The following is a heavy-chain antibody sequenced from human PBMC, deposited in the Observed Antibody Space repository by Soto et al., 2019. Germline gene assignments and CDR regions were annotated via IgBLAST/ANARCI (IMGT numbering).Heavy chain of an antibody. CDR2: IYYSGST. D-gene: IGHD3-22*01. J-gene: IGHJ4*02. Sequence: QVQLQESGPGLVKPSQTLSLTCTVSGGSISSGDYYWSWIRQPPGKGLEWIGYIYYSGSTYYNPSLKNRVTISVDTSRNQFSLKLSSVTAADTAVYYCAREPRGTYHYDNSAYVYWGQGTLVTVSS. V-gene: IGHV4-30-4*01. CDR3: AREPRGTYHYDNSAYVY. CDR1: GGSISSGDYY.